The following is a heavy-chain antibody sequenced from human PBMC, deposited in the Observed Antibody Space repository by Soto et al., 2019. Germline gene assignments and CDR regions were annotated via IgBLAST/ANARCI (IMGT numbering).Heavy chain of an antibody. CDR3: ARGKGRFGDTDYYGMDV. V-gene: IGHV4-30-2*01. CDR2: IYHSGTT. Sequence: PSETLSLTCTVSGGSISSGGYSWSWIRQPPGKGLEWIGYIYHSGTTYYNPSLKSRVTISVDRSKNQFSLKRSSVTAADTAVYYCARGKGRFGDTDYYGMDVWGQGTTVTVSS. D-gene: IGHD3-10*01. J-gene: IGHJ6*02. CDR1: GGSISSGGYS.